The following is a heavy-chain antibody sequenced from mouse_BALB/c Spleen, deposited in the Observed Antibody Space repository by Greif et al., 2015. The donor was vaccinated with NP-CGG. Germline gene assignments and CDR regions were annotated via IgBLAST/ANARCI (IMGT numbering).Heavy chain of an antibody. Sequence: DVMLVESGGGLVKPGGSLKLSCAASGFTFSDYYMYWVRQTPEKRLEWVATISDGGSYTYYPDSVKGRFTISRDNAKNSLYLQRSSLKSEDSAMYYCARYSGHEEVLFDYWVQGTLSQSPQ. D-gene: IGHD1-1*02. CDR3: ARYSGHEEVLFDY. CDR2: ISDGGSYT. CDR1: GFTFSDYY. V-gene: IGHV5-4*02. J-gene: IGHJ2*01.